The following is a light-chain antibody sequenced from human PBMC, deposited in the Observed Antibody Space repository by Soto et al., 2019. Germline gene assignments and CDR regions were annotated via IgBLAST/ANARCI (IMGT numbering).Light chain of an antibody. CDR2: GAS. V-gene: IGKV3-20*01. CDR3: QQYGSSPPIT. CDR1: QSVSSSY. J-gene: IGKJ5*01. Sequence: IGLTQSACTLSLSTGERATLSCRASQSVSSSYIAWYQQKPGQPPRLLIYGASSRATGIPDRFSGSGSGTDFTLTISRLEPEDFAVYYCQQYGSSPPITFGQGTRLEIK.